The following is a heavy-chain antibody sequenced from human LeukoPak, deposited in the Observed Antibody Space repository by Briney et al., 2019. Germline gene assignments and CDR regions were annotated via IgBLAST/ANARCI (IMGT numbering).Heavy chain of an antibody. V-gene: IGHV1-2*02. CDR1: GYTFTGYY. D-gene: IGHD3-3*01. CDR3: ARLPRGHDFWSGSYYYYYMDV. Sequence: ASVKVSCKASGYTFTGYYMHWVRQAPGQGLEWMGWINPNSGGTNYAQKFQGRVTMTRDTSISTAYMELRSLRSDDTAVYYCARLPRGHDFWSGSYYYYYMDVWGKGATVTVSS. CDR2: INPNSGGT. J-gene: IGHJ6*03.